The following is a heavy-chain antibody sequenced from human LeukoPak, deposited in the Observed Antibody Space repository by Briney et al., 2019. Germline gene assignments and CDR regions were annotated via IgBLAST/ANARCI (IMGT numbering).Heavy chain of an antibody. Sequence: GGSLRLSCAASGFTFSSYAMSWVRQAPGKGLEWVSAISTSGSSTYYADSVKGRFTISRDNSENTLYLQMNSLRAEDTAVYYCAKPLVGANYFDYRGQGTLVTVSS. V-gene: IGHV3-23*01. CDR3: AKPLVGANYFDY. J-gene: IGHJ4*02. D-gene: IGHD1-26*01. CDR2: ISTSGSST. CDR1: GFTFSSYA.